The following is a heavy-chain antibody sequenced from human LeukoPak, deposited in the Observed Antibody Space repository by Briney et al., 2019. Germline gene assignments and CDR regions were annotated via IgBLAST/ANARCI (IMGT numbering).Heavy chain of an antibody. CDR1: GFTVSTYA. D-gene: IGHD5-24*01. J-gene: IGHJ6*02. V-gene: IGHV3-23*01. CDR2: ISAHGSNT. Sequence: PGGSLRLSCAASGFTVSTYAMGWVRQAPGKGLEWVSAISAHGSNTYYADSVKGRFTVSRDNSKNTLYLQMNSLRVEDTAVYYCVKGMAIGWGYYYYYGMDVWGQGTTVTVSS. CDR3: VKGMAIGWGYYYYYGMDV.